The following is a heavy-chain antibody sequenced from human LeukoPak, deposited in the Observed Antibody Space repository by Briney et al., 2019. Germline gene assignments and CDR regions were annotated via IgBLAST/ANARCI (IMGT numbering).Heavy chain of an antibody. Sequence: PSETLSLTCAVYGGSFSGYYWSWIRQPPGKGLEWIGEINHSGSTNYNPSLKSRVTISVDTSKNQFSLKLSSVTAADTAVYYCARGRYFWSGYYPRAEYYFDYWGQGTLVTVSS. D-gene: IGHD3-3*01. V-gene: IGHV4-34*01. CDR1: GGSFSGYY. J-gene: IGHJ4*02. CDR3: ARGRYFWSGYYPRAEYYFDY. CDR2: INHSGST.